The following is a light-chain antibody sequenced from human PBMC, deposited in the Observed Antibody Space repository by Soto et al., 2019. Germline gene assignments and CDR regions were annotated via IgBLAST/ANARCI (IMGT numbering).Light chain of an antibody. CDR3: AAGDGSLSEV. J-gene: IGLJ1*01. V-gene: IGLV1-47*01. CDR2: KDN. Sequence: QSVLTQSPSASGTPGQRVTISCSGSSSNIGSNYVYWYQQLPGTAPKLLIYKDNQRPSGVPDRFSGSKSGTSASLAISGLRSEDEADYYCAAGDGSLSEVFGTGTTVTAL. CDR1: SSNIGSNY.